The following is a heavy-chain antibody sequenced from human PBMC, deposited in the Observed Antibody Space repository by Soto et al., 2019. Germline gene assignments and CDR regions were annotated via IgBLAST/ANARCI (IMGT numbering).Heavy chain of an antibody. CDR1: GYSFTSYW. Sequence: HGESLKISCKGSGYSFTSYWISWVRQMPGKGLEWMGRIDPSDSYTNYSPSFQGHVTISADKSISTAYLQWSSLKASDTAMYYCARLRPAPNYYCYYGMDVWGQGTTVTVSS. V-gene: IGHV5-10-1*01. CDR2: IDPSDSYT. J-gene: IGHJ6*02. CDR3: ARLRPAPNYYCYYGMDV.